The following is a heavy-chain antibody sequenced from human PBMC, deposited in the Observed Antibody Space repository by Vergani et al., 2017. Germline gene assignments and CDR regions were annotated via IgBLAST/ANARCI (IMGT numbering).Heavy chain of an antibody. D-gene: IGHD3-9*01. CDR1: GYTFSNYY. Sequence: QVQVVQSGAEVKKSGASVKVSCKTSGYTFSNYYMHWVRQAPGQGLEWMGIINPSGGHTNYAQKFQGRVTMTWDTSTSTVYMELSSLRSEDTAIYYCARCDYGILTGYRYWGQGTLVTVSA. V-gene: IGHV1-46*03. CDR3: ARCDYGILTGYRY. J-gene: IGHJ4*02. CDR2: INPSGGHT.